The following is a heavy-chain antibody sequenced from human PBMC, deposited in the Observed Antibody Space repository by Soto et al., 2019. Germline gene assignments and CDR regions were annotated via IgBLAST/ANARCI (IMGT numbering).Heavy chain of an antibody. J-gene: IGHJ6*03. CDR3: AKDRIGFRSTCYYYMDV. CDR2: ISWNSGSI. D-gene: IGHD2-15*01. V-gene: IGHV3-9*01. Sequence: EVQLVESGGGLVQPGRSLRLSCAASGFTFDDYAMHWVRQAPGKGLEGGSGISWNSGSIGYVDSVKGRCTISRDNAKNSLYLQMNSLRAEDTALYYCAKDRIGFRSTCYYYMDVWVKGTTVTVSS. CDR1: GFTFDDYA.